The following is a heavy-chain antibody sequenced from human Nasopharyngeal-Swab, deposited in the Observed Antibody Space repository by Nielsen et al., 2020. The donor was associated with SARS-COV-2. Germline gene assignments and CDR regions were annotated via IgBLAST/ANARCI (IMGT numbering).Heavy chain of an antibody. D-gene: IGHD3-3*01. CDR2: ISSSSSYI. CDR1: GFTFNNYN. Sequence: GESLRLSCAASGFTFNNYNFNWVRQAPGKGLEWVSSISSSSSYIYYADSVKGRFTISRDNAKHSLYLQMNSLRAEDTAVYYCARDGLDYDFWSAYFMDVWGQETTVTVSS. J-gene: IGHJ6*02. V-gene: IGHV3-21*01. CDR3: ARDGLDYDFWSAYFMDV.